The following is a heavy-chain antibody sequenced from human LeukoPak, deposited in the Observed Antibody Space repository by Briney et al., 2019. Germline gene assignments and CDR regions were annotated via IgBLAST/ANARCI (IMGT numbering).Heavy chain of an antibody. CDR3: ARSFYGSGSPFDY. Sequence: PGGSLRLSCAASGFTVSSNYMSWVRQAPGKGLEWVSVIYSGGSTYYADSVKGRFTISRDNSKNMLYLQMNSLRAEDTAVYYCARSFYGSGSPFDYWGQGTLVTVSS. CDR1: GFTVSSNY. CDR2: IYSGGST. D-gene: IGHD3-10*01. J-gene: IGHJ4*02. V-gene: IGHV3-53*01.